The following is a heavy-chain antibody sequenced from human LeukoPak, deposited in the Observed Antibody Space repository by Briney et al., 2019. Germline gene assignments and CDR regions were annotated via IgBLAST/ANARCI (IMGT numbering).Heavy chain of an antibody. CDR2: IDSGGST. J-gene: IGHJ3*02. Sequence: GGSLRLSCAASGLIVSSNYMTWLRQAPGLGLEWVSDIDSGGSTYYADSVKDRFTISRNNSKNTLFLQMNSLRVEDTASYYCARWNDYGDSHRGSFDIWGQGTMVIVFS. D-gene: IGHD4-17*01. V-gene: IGHV3-53*01. CDR1: GLIVSSNY. CDR3: ARWNDYGDSHRGSFDI.